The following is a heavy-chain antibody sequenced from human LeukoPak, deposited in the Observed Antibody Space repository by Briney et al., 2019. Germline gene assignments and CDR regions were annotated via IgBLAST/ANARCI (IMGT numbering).Heavy chain of an antibody. CDR2: INPNSGDT. Sequence: GASVKVSCKASGYTFTGYYIHWVRQAPGQGLEWMGWINPNSGDTNFAQKFQGRVPMTRDTSISTAYMELSRLRSDDTAVYYCANVIAGVTTDYWGQGTLVTVSS. V-gene: IGHV1-2*02. CDR1: GYTFTGYY. D-gene: IGHD1-26*01. J-gene: IGHJ4*01. CDR3: ANVIAGVTTDY.